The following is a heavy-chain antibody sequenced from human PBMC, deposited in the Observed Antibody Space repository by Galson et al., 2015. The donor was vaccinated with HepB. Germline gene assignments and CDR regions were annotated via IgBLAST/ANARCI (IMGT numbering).Heavy chain of an antibody. CDR2: ISGSGGST. V-gene: IGHV3-23*01. J-gene: IGHJ6*02. CDR1: GFTFSSYA. CDR3: CSNYLGAVGFHYYGMDV. D-gene: IGHD4-11*01. Sequence: SLRLSCAASGFTFSSYAMSWVRQAPGKGLEWVSAISGSGGSTYYADSVKGRFTISRDNSKNTLYLQMNSLRAEDTAVYYCCSNYLGAVGFHYYGMDVWGQGTTVTVSS.